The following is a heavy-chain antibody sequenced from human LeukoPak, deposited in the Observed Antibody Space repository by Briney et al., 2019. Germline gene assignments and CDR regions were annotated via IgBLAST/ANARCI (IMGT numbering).Heavy chain of an antibody. CDR3: ATLKPWNYHAPFDY. D-gene: IGHD1-7*01. J-gene: IGHJ4*02. CDR2: FDPEDGET. Sequence: GASVKVSCKASGYTFTELSMHWVRQAPGKGLEWMGGFDPEDGETIYAQKFQGRVTMTEDTSTDTAYMELSSLRSEDTAVYYCATLKPWNYHAPFDYWGQGTLVTVSS. V-gene: IGHV1-24*01. CDR1: GYTFTELS.